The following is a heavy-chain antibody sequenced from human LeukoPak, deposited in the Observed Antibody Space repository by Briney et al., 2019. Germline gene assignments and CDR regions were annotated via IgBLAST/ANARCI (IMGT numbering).Heavy chain of an antibody. CDR2: ISSSSSAI. Sequence: GGSLRLSCAASGFTFSSYSMTWVRQAPGKGLEWVSYISSSSSAIYYADSVKGRFTISRDNAKNSLYLQMNSLRAEDTAVYYCARDPIKEQQLVSDAFDIWGQGTMVTVSS. V-gene: IGHV3-48*01. J-gene: IGHJ3*02. D-gene: IGHD6-13*01. CDR3: ARDPIKEQQLVSDAFDI. CDR1: GFTFSSYS.